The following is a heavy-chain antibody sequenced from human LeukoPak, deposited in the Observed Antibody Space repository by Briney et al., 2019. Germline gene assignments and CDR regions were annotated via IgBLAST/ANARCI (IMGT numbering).Heavy chain of an antibody. V-gene: IGHV6-1*01. CDR1: GDSVSTNRAS. Sequence: SQTLSLTCAISGDSVSTNRASWNWIRQSPSRGLQWLGRTYYKSAWYTEYAESMKGRITINPDTPKNQFSLQLNSVTPEDTAVYYCARVSMDDNGWYANWFDPWGQGTLVTVSS. J-gene: IGHJ5*02. CDR2: TYYKSAWYT. CDR3: ARVSMDDNGWYANWFDP. D-gene: IGHD6-19*01.